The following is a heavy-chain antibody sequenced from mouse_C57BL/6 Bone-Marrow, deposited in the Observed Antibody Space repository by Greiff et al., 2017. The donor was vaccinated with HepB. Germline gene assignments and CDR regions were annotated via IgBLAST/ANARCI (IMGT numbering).Heavy chain of an antibody. CDR2: IYPGSGST. V-gene: IGHV1-55*01. Sequence: QVQLQQPGAELVKPGASVKMSCKASGYTFTSYWITWVKQRPGQGLEWIGDIYPGSGSTNYNEKFKSKATLTVDTSSSTAYMQLSSLTSEDSAVYYCARGIYYDYDVAMDYWGQGTSVTVSS. CDR3: ARGIYYDYDVAMDY. CDR1: GYTFTSYW. D-gene: IGHD2-4*01. J-gene: IGHJ4*01.